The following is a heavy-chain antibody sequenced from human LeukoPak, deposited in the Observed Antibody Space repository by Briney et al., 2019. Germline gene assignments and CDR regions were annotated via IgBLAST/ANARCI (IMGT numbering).Heavy chain of an antibody. D-gene: IGHD1-26*01. CDR3: AKNYLVGLLDSGSYGTRAFDI. J-gene: IGHJ3*02. CDR2: ISYDGSNK. V-gene: IGHV3-30-3*02. CDR1: GFTFSSYA. Sequence: GGSLRLSCAASGFTFSSYAMHWVRQAPGKGLEWVAVISYDGSNKYYADSVKGRFTISRDNSKNTLYLQMNSLRAEDTAVYYCAKNYLVGLLDSGSYGTRAFDIWGQGTMVTVSS.